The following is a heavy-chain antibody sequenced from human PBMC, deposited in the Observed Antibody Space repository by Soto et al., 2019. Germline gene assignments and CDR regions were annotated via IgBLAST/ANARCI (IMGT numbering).Heavy chain of an antibody. Sequence: SETLSLTCAVYGGSFSGYYWSWIRQPPGKGLEWIGEINHSGSTNYNPSLKSRVTISVDTSKNQFSLKLSSVTAADTAVYYCARVGSFGDDYYYYMDVWGKGTTVTVSS. CDR2: INHSGST. J-gene: IGHJ6*03. CDR3: ARVGSFGDDYYYYMDV. D-gene: IGHD3-10*01. V-gene: IGHV4-34*01. CDR1: GGSFSGYY.